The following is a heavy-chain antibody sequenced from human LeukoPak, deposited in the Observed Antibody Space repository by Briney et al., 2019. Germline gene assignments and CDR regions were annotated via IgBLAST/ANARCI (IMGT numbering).Heavy chain of an antibody. CDR3: ASLGYCSGGSCYSPFDY. Sequence: AVKVSRKPSRGTFSSYAISCVRQAPGQGLGCMGGIILIFGTANYAQKFQGRVRITADDSTSTAYMELSSLRSEDTAVYYCASLGYCSGGSCYSPFDYWGQGTLVTVSS. J-gene: IGHJ4*02. D-gene: IGHD2-15*01. CDR2: IILIFGTA. V-gene: IGHV1-69*13. CDR1: RGTFSSYA.